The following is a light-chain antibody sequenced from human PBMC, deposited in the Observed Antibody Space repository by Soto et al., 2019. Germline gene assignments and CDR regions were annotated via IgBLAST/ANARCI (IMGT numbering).Light chain of an antibody. V-gene: IGKV3-15*01. J-gene: IGKJ1*01. Sequence: EMVMTQSPATLSVSPRERATLSCRASQSVSSNLAWYQQKPGQAPRLLIYGASTRATGIPARFSGSGSGTEFTLTISSLQSEDFAVYYCQQYNNWPPWTFGQGTKVDIK. CDR2: GAS. CDR3: QQYNNWPPWT. CDR1: QSVSSN.